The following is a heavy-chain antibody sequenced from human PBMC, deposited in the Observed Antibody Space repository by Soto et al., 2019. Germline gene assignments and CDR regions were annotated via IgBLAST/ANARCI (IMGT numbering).Heavy chain of an antibody. Sequence: LRLSCAASGFTFGSYGMHWVRQAPGKGLEWVAVISYDGSNKYYADSVKGRFTISRDNSKNTLYLQMNSLRAEDTAVYYCAKLCSSTSWADYWGQGTLVTVSS. CDR3: AKLCSSTSWADY. V-gene: IGHV3-30*18. D-gene: IGHD2-2*01. CDR2: ISYDGSNK. J-gene: IGHJ4*02. CDR1: GFTFGSYG.